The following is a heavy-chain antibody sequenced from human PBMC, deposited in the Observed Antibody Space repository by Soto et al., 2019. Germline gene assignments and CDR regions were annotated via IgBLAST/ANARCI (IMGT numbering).Heavy chain of an antibody. V-gene: IGHV1-69*13. CDR3: ARERADSSSWFYGMDV. CDR1: GGTFSSYS. CDR2: IIPIFGTA. Sequence: ASVKVSCKASGGTFSSYSISWVRQAPGQGLEWMGGIIPIFGTANYAQKFQGRVTITADESTSTAYMELSSLRSEDMAVYYCARERADSSSWFYGMDVWGQGTTVTVSS. D-gene: IGHD6-13*01. J-gene: IGHJ6*02.